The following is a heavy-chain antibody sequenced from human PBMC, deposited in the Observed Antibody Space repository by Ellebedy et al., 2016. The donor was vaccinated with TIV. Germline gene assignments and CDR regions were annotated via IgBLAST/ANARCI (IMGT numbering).Heavy chain of an antibody. CDR2: VRSKLNDYAT. V-gene: IGHV3-73*01. J-gene: IGHJ4*02. D-gene: IGHD3-10*01. Sequence: GGSLRLSXVASGFHFGGSAMLWVRRPAGKGLEWVGVVRSKLNDYATLYGESVKGRFTISRDDSKNTAYLQMNSLRAEDTAVYYCAKDKPSELFDSGKYPYFDYWGQGTLVTVSS. CDR1: GFHFGGSA. CDR3: AKDKPSELFDSGKYPYFDY.